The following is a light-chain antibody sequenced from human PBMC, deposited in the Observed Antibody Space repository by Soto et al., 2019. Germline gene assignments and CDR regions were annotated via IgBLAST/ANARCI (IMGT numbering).Light chain of an antibody. Sequence: QSVLTQPPSASGTPGQRVILSCSGSSSNIGMNTVDWYQQLPGTAPKLLIYSNSQRPSGGPHRFSGSKSGTSASLAISSLQSEDEADYYCAAWDDRLNAVVFGGGTKLTVL. V-gene: IGLV1-44*01. J-gene: IGLJ2*01. CDR2: SNS. CDR3: AAWDDRLNAVV. CDR1: SSNIGMNT.